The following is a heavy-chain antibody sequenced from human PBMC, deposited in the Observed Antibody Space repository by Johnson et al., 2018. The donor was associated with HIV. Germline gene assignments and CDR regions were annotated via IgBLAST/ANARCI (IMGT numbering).Heavy chain of an antibody. V-gene: IGHV3-9*01. Sequence: LLVESGGGVVQPGGSLRLSCAASGFTFDDYALHWVRQAPGKGLEWVSGISWNSGSLGYADSVKGRFTISRDNAKNSLYLQMNSLRAEDTALYYCAKDLQSGATTHAFDIWGQGTMVTVSS. J-gene: IGHJ3*02. CDR1: GFTFDDYA. D-gene: IGHD5-12*01. CDR2: ISWNSGSL. CDR3: AKDLQSGATTHAFDI.